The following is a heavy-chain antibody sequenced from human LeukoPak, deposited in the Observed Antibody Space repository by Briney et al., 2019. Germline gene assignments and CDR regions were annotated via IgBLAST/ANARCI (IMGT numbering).Heavy chain of an antibody. V-gene: IGHV4-34*01. CDR1: GGSFSGYY. D-gene: IGHD3-10*01. Sequence: SETLSLTSAVYGGSFSGYYWSWIRPPPGKWLEWIGETNHSGRTNYNPSLKSRATISVDTSKNQFYLKLSSVTAADAAVDYCARVYYDGSGSYYNGFDYWGQGTLVTVSS. CDR3: ARVYYDGSGSYYNGFDY. J-gene: IGHJ4*02. CDR2: TNHSGRT.